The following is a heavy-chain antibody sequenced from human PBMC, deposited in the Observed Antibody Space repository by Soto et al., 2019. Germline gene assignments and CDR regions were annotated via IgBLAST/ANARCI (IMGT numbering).Heavy chain of an antibody. V-gene: IGHV4-59*01. J-gene: IGHJ4*01. CDR2: VYYSGST. CDR1: GDSISTYY. D-gene: IGHD2-21*01. CDR3: ARTRMIESWIDY. Sequence: SETLSLTCGVSGDSISTYYWSWRRQPPGKGLEWIGYVYYSGSTLYNPSLESRVTLSIDMSKKQVSLKLNSVIAADTAVYYCARTRMIESWIDYWGHGTLVTVSS.